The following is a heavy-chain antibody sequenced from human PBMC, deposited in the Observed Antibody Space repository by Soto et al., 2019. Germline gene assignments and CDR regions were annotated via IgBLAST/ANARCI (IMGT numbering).Heavy chain of an antibody. V-gene: IGHV4-31*03. CDR2: IYYSGST. CDR3: ARWIQLWLRPQFDY. Sequence: PSETLSLTCTVSGGSISSGGYYWSWIRQHPGKGLEWIGYIYYSGSTYYNPSLKSRVTISVDTSKNQFSLKLSSVTAADTAVYYCARWIQLWLRPQFDYWGQGTLVTVSS. D-gene: IGHD5-18*01. J-gene: IGHJ4*02. CDR1: GGSISSGGYY.